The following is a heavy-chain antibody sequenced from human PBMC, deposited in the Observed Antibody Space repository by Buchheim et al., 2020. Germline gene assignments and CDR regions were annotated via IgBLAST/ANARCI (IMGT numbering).Heavy chain of an antibody. V-gene: IGHV3-30-3*01. CDR2: ISYDGSNK. CDR1: GFTFSSYA. J-gene: IGHJ4*02. CDR3: AREGDSSGYYCYFDY. D-gene: IGHD3-22*01. Sequence: QVQLVESGGGVVQPGRSLRLSCAASGFTFSSYAMHWVRQAPGKGLEWVAVISYDGSNKYYADSVKGRFTISRDNSKNTLYLQMNSLRAEDTAVYYCAREGDSSGYYCYFDYWGQGTL.